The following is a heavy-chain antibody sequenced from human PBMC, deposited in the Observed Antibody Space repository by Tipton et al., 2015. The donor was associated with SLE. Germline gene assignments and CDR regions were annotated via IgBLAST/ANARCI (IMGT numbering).Heavy chain of an antibody. V-gene: IGHV3-21*01. J-gene: IGHJ4*02. CDR3: ARDRRHSSSGAFDY. CDR1: GFTFSSYN. D-gene: IGHD6-19*01. CDR2: ISSSSSYI. Sequence: SLRLSCAASGFTFSSYNMNWVRHTPGKGLEWVSSISSSSSYIYYADSVKGRFTISRDNAKNSLYLQMNSLRAEDTAVYYCARDRRHSSSGAFDYWGQGTRVTVSS.